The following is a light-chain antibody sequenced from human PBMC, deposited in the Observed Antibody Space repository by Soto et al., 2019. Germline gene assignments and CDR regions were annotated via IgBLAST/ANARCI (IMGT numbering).Light chain of an antibody. J-gene: IGKJ4*01. CDR2: DAS. V-gene: IGKV1-12*01. CDR1: QHISSW. Sequence: DIQMTQSPSSVSASVGDRVIITCRVSQHISSWLAWYQQKPGQAPSLLIHDASTLQTGVPSRFSGSGSGTEFTLTISSLQPEDFGTYFCQQANSFPFTFGGGTRVEIK. CDR3: QQANSFPFT.